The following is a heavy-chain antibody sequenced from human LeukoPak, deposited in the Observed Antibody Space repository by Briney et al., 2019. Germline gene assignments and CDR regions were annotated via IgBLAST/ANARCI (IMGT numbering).Heavy chain of an antibody. V-gene: IGHV4-59*01. CDR1: GGSISSYY. D-gene: IGHD3-10*01. CDR2: IYYSGST. CDR3: ARESGLPYYYYMDV. J-gene: IGHJ6*03. Sequence: PSETLSLTCTVSGGSISSYYWSWIRQPPGKGLEWIGYIYYSGSTNYNPSLKSRVTISVDTSKNQFSLKLSSVTAADTAVYYCARESGLPYYYYMDVWGQGTTVTVSS.